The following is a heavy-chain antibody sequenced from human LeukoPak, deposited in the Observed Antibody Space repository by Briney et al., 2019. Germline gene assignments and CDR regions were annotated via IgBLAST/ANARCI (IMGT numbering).Heavy chain of an antibody. J-gene: IGHJ4*02. CDR2: INPNSGGT. CDR1: GYTFTGDY. D-gene: IGHD1-26*01. V-gene: IGHV1-2*02. CDR3: ARDQGSGSYANY. Sequence: ASVKVSCKASGYTFTGDYMHWVRQAPGQGLEWMGWINPNSGGTNYAQKFQGRVTMTRDTSISTAYMELSRLRSDDTAVYYCARDQGSGSYANYWGQGTLVTVSS.